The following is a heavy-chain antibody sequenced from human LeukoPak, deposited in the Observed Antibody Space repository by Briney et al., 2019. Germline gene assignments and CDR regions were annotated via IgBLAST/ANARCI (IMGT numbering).Heavy chain of an antibody. CDR3: ARSEAYYDFWSCYYPAFDY. Sequence: ASVKVSCKASGYTFTGYYMHWVRQAPGHGLEWMGWINPNSGGTNYAQKFQGRVTMTRDTSISTAYMELSRLRSDDTAVYYCARSEAYYDFWSCYYPAFDYWGQGTLVTVSS. CDR2: INPNSGGT. D-gene: IGHD3-3*01. CDR1: GYTFTGYY. V-gene: IGHV1-2*02. J-gene: IGHJ4*02.